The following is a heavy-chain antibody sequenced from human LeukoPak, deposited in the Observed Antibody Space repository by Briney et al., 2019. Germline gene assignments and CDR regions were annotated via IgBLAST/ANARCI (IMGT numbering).Heavy chain of an antibody. J-gene: IGHJ1*01. D-gene: IGHD3-10*01. CDR3: AGTNYYGSGSAEYFQH. Sequence: PGGSLRLSCAASGFTFSSYEMNWVRQAPGKGLEWVSYISTSGRSLYYADSVKGRFTISRDNPKNSLYLQMNSLRAEDTAVYYCAGTNYYGSGSAEYFQHWGQGTLVTVSS. V-gene: IGHV3-48*03. CDR2: ISTSGRSL. CDR1: GFTFSSYE.